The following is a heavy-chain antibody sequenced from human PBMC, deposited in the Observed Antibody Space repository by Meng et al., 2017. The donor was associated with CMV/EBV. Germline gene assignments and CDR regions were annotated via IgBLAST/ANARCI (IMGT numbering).Heavy chain of an antibody. Sequence: GESLKISCAGLGFTFSRYWMHWVRQAPGKGLVWVSRINSDGSRTRDADSVKGRFTISRDNAKNTLYLQMNSLRAEDTAVYYCARDLKVVAATDYYYGMDVWGQGTTVTVSS. CDR1: GFTFSRYW. D-gene: IGHD2-15*01. CDR2: INSDGSRT. CDR3: ARDLKVVAATDYYYGMDV. J-gene: IGHJ6*02. V-gene: IGHV3-74*01.